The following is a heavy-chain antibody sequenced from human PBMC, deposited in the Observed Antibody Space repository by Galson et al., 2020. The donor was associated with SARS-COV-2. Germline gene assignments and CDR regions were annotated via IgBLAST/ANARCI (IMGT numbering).Heavy chain of an antibody. V-gene: IGHV6-1*01. J-gene: IGHJ4*02. CDR1: GDRVSSTGVA. Sequence: SQTLSLTCVLSGDRVSSTGVAWHWIRQSPARGLEWLGRTYYRSQWYHDYTTSMRGRMTVNPETSKNQFSLQLNSVTPEDTAVYFCARGAFSGFDYWGQGTLVTVSS. CDR3: ARGAFSGFDY. CDR2: TYYRSQWYH.